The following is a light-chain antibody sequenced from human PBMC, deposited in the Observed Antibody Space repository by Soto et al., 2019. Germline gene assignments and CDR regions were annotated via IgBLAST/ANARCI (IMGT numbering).Light chain of an antibody. CDR1: QSVSSSY. CDR3: QQYGSSPPT. V-gene: IGKV3-20*01. CDR2: GAS. J-gene: IGKJ1*01. Sequence: EIVLTQSPGTLSLSPGERATLSCRARQSVSSSYLARYQQKPGQAPRLLIYGASSRATGIPDRFSGSGSGTDFTLTISRLEPEDFAVYYCQQYGSSPPTFGQGTKVEIK.